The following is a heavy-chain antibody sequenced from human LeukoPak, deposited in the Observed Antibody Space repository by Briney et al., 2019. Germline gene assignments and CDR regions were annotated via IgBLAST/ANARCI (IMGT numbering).Heavy chain of an antibody. J-gene: IGHJ4*02. CDR2: INSEGGST. CDR3: ARRIQGMAPYYFDY. D-gene: IGHD5-24*01. CDR1: VFTFSSYW. V-gene: IGHV3-74*01. Sequence: GGALILSCTASVFTFSSYWMHWVRQAPGKGLVGVSRINSEGGSTSYADSVKGRFTISRDNAKNTLYLQMNSLRAEDTAVYYCARRIQGMAPYYFDYWGQGTLVTVSS.